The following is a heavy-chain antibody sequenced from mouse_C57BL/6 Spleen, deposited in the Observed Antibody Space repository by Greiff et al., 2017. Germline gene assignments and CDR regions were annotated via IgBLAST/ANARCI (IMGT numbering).Heavy chain of an antibody. Sequence: EVKLMESGGGLVKPGGSLKLSCAASGFTFSSYAMSWVRQTPEKRLEWVATISDGGSYTYYPDNVKGRFTISRDNAKNNLYLQMSHLKSEDTAMYYCARAGTTVVATDWYFDVWGTGTTVTVSS. V-gene: IGHV5-4*03. CDR3: ARAGTTVVATDWYFDV. J-gene: IGHJ1*03. D-gene: IGHD1-1*01. CDR1: GFTFSSYA. CDR2: ISDGGSYT.